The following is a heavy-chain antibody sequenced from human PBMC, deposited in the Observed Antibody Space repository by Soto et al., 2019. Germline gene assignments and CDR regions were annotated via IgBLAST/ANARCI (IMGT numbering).Heavy chain of an antibody. Sequence: QVQLVESGGGVVQPGRSLRLSCVGSGFPFWHYGMHWVRQAPGKGLEWVAVIWSDGNKESYADSVKGRFAISRDNSKDTLYLERNSRRFGDTAVYLCAMDRTGGWFHMAVWGQGTTVSVSS. D-gene: IGHD6-19*01. CDR1: GFPFWHYG. J-gene: IGHJ6*02. V-gene: IGHV3-33*03. CDR2: IWSDGNKE. CDR3: AMDRTGGWFHMAV.